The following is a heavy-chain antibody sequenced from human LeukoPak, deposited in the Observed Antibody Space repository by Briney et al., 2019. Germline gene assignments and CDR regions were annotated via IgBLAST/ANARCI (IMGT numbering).Heavy chain of an antibody. CDR2: IYYSGST. Sequence: SETLSLTCTVSGGSISSGGYYWSWIRQHPGKGLEWIGYIYYSGSTYYNPSLKSRVTISVDTSKNQFSLKLSSVTAADTAVYYCARAPGATVLNLDYWGQGTLVTVSS. D-gene: IGHD4-17*01. J-gene: IGHJ4*02. CDR3: ARAPGATVLNLDY. CDR1: GGSISSGGYY. V-gene: IGHV4-31*03.